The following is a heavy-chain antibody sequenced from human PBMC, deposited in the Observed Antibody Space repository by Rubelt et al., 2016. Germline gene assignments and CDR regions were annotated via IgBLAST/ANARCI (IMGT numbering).Heavy chain of an antibody. CDR1: GGSFSGYY. CDR2: INHSGST. D-gene: IGHD6-13*01. J-gene: IGHJ4*02. Sequence: QVQLQQWGAGLLKPSETLSLTCAVYGGSFSGYYWSWIRQPPGKGLEWIGEINHSGSTNYNPSLKSRVTISVDTSKNQFSLKLSSGTAADTAVYYCATCSQQQLAPGPGPFDYWGQGTLVTVSS. V-gene: IGHV4-34*01. CDR3: ATCSQQQLAPGPGPFDY.